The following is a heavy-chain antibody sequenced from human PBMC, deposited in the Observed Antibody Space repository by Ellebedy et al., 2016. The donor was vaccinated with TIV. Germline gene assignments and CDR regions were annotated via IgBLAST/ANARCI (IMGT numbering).Heavy chain of an antibody. CDR2: ITDSGST. V-gene: IGHV4-34*01. CDR3: ARGSRRYSLSGAFDI. CDR1: GGSFSGYY. D-gene: IGHD1-1*01. Sequence: SETLSLTXAVYGGSFSGYYWSWIRQTPGKGLEWIGEITDSGSTSYNPSLKSRVTISVDTSKNQFSLKLGSVTAADTAVYYCARGSRRYSLSGAFDIWGQGTMVTVSS. J-gene: IGHJ3*02.